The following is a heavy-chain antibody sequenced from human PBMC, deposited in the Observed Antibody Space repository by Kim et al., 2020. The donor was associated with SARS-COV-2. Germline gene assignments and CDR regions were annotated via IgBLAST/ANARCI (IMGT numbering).Heavy chain of an antibody. Sequence: SETLSLTCAVYGGSFSGYYWSWIRQPPGKGLEWIGEINHSGSTNYNPSLKSRVTISVDTSKNQFSLKLSSVTAADTAVYYCARDRGIVLMVYAYFDYWG. J-gene: IGHJ4*01. CDR2: INHSGST. CDR3: ARDRGIVLMVYAYFDY. CDR1: GGSFSGYY. V-gene: IGHV4-34*01. D-gene: IGHD2-8*01.